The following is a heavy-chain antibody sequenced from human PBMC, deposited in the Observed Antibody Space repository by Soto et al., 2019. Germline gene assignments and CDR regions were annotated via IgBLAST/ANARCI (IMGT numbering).Heavy chain of an antibody. CDR1: GFSLSTSGVG. CDR2: IYWDDDK. Sequence: QITLKESGPTLVKPTQTLTLTCTFSGFSLSTSGVGVGWIRQPPGKALEWLALIYWDDDKRYSPSLKSRLTITKDTSKNQVVLTMTNMDPVDTATYYCAHIGINSSGGYWEKFEIDFQHWGQGTLVTVSS. D-gene: IGHD6-19*01. CDR3: AHIGINSSGGYWEKFEIDFQH. V-gene: IGHV2-5*02. J-gene: IGHJ1*01.